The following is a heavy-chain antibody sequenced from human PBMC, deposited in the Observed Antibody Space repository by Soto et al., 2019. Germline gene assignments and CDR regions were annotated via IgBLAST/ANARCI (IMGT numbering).Heavy chain of an antibody. CDR3: ARIGYDYFDY. J-gene: IGHJ4*02. V-gene: IGHV3-7*01. Sequence: GGSLRLSCAASGFTFGLYWMGWVRQAPGKGLEWVANLKRDGSEKYFLESVKGRFTISRDNAKNSLYLQMNSLRAEDTAVYYCARIGYDYFDYWGQGTLVTVSS. CDR2: LKRDGSEK. CDR1: GFTFGLYW. D-gene: IGHD5-12*01.